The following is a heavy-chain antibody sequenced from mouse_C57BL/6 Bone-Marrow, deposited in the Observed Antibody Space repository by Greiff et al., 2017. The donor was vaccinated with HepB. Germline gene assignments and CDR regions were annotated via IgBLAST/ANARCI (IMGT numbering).Heavy chain of an antibody. Sequence: EVKLQESGTVLARPGASVKMSCKTSGYTFTSYWMHWVKQRPGQGLEGKGAIYPGTSDPSYNQKFKGKAKLTAVTSASTAYMELSSLTNEDSAVYYCTREITPSIYWYFDVWGTGTTVTVSS. CDR2: IYPGTSDP. V-gene: IGHV1-5*01. CDR3: TREITPSIYWYFDV. J-gene: IGHJ1*03. CDR1: GYTFTSYW. D-gene: IGHD2-4*01.